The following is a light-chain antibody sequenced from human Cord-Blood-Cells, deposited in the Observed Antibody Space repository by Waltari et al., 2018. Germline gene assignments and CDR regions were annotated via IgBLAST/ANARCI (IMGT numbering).Light chain of an antibody. CDR1: SSDVGGYNY. CDR3: SSYAGSTLYV. V-gene: IGLV2-8*01. Sequence: QSALTQPPSASGSPGQSVTISCTGTSSDVGGYNYVSWYQQHPGKAPTLMIYEVSKRPSGVPDRFSGSKSGNTASLTVSGLQAEDEADYYCSSYAGSTLYVFGTGTKVTVL. CDR2: EVS. J-gene: IGLJ1*01.